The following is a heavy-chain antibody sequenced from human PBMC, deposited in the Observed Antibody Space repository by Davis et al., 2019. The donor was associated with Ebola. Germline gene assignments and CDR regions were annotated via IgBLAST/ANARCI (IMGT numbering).Heavy chain of an antibody. V-gene: IGHV3-23*01. CDR3: TRDGTRDSLVY. Sequence: PGGSLRLSCAASGFIFSSHVMSWVRQAPGKGLEWVSTILHSGGNTYYPDSVKGRFTISRDNSKNTLYLQMDNLRGEDTAVYYCTRDGTRDSLVYWGQGTLVTVSS. D-gene: IGHD1-1*01. CDR2: ILHSGGNT. CDR1: GFIFSSHV. J-gene: IGHJ4*02.